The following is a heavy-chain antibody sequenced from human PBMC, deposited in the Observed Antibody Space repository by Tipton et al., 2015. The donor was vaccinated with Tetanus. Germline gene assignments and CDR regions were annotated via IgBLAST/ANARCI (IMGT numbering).Heavy chain of an antibody. CDR1: GGSISSSSYY. CDR3: ARRTGGGYYALFDY. CDR2: INYSGST. J-gene: IGHJ4*02. V-gene: IGHV4-39*01. Sequence: TLSLTCTVSGGSISSSSYYWGRIRQPPGKGLEWIGTINYSGSTYYNPSLKSRVTISVDTSKNQFSLKLSSVSAADTAVYYCARRTGGGYYALFDYWGQGTLVTVSS. D-gene: IGHD1-26*01.